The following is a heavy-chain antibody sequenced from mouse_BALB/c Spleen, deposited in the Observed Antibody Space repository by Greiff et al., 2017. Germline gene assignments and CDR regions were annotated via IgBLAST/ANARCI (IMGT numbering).Heavy chain of an antibody. Sequence: EVKLMESGGGLVQPGGSLKLSCAASGFTFSSYGMSWVRQTPDKRLELVATINSNGGSTYYPDSVKGRFTISRDNAKNTLYLQMSSLKSEDTAMYYCARGGITLFDYWGQGTTLTVSS. D-gene: IGHD1-1*01. V-gene: IGHV5-6-3*01. J-gene: IGHJ2*01. CDR3: ARGGITLFDY. CDR2: INSNGGST. CDR1: GFTFSSYG.